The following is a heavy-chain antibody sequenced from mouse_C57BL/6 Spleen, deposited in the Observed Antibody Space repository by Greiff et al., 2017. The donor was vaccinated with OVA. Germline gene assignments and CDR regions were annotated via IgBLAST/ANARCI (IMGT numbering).Heavy chain of an antibody. CDR1: GYSFTGYY. CDR2: INPSTGGT. V-gene: IGHV1-42*01. CDR3: ARRRDRYAMDY. Sequence: EVQLQQSGPELVKPGASVKISCKASGYSFTGYYMNWVKQSPEKSLEWIGEINPSTGGTTYNQKFKAKATLTVDKSSSTAYMQLKSLTSEDSAVYYCARRRDRYAMDYWGQGTSVTVSS. J-gene: IGHJ4*01.